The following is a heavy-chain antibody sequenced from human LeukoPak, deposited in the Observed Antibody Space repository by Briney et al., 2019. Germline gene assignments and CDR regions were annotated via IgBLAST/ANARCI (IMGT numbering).Heavy chain of an antibody. D-gene: IGHD7-27*01. J-gene: IGHJ4*02. CDR1: GFTFSSYA. Sequence: PGGSLRLSCAASGFTFSSYAMSWVRQAPGKGLEWVSAISGSGGSTYYADSVEGRFTISRDNSKNTLYLQMNSLRAEDTAVYYCAKDFHPTRPYRLTGDPLDYWGQGTLVTVSS. CDR3: AKDFHPTRPYRLTGDPLDY. CDR2: ISGSGGST. V-gene: IGHV3-23*01.